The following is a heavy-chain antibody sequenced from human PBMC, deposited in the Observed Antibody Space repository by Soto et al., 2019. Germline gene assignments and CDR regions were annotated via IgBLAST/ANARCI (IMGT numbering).Heavy chain of an antibody. V-gene: IGHV3-23*01. J-gene: IGHJ4*02. CDR2: ISDSGNTT. D-gene: IGHD3-16*01. Sequence: GGSLRLSCAASGLTFSNYAMSWVRHAPGKGLEWVSGISDSGNTTYYADSVKGRFTISRDNSKSTLYLQLNSLRAEDTAVYYCAKYLLNFDYWGQGTLVTVSS. CDR3: AKYLLNFDY. CDR1: GLTFSNYA.